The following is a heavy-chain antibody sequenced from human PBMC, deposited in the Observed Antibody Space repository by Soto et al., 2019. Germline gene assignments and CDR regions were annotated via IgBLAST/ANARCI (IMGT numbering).Heavy chain of an antibody. D-gene: IGHD3-22*01. CDR2: INAGNGNT. V-gene: IGHV1-3*01. CDR1: GYTFTSYA. CDR3: ARDTLVGYYDSSGLY. J-gene: IGHJ4*02. Sequence: ASVKVSCKASGYTFTSYAMHWVRQAPGQRLEWMGWINAGNGNTKYSQKFQGRVTITRDTSASTAYMELSSLRSEDTAVYHCARDTLVGYYDSSGLYWGQGTLVTVSS.